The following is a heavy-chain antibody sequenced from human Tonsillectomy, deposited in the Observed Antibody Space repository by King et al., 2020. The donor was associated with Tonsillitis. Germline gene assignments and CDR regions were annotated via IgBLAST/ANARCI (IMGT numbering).Heavy chain of an antibody. Sequence: VQLVQSGGEVKKPGASVKVSCQASGYTFTSYHISWVRQAPGQGLEWMGWISSYNGNTNYAQKLQGRVTMTTDTSTSTAYMELRSLRSDDTAVYYCARVGDCYNTVRIHDYWGQGTLVSVSS. CDR1: GYTFTSYH. CDR2: ISSYNGNT. J-gene: IGHJ4*02. CDR3: ARVGDCYNTVRIHDY. V-gene: IGHV1-18*01. D-gene: IGHD5-24*01.